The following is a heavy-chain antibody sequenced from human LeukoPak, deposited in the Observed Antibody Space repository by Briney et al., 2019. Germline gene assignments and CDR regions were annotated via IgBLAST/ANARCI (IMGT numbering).Heavy chain of an antibody. V-gene: IGHV4-59*08. J-gene: IGHJ4*02. CDR3: ARGYSSSWYSPDYFDY. Sequence: SETLSLTCTVSGGSISSYYWSWIRQPPGKGLEWIGYIYYSGSTNYNPSLKSRVTISVDTSKNRFSLKLSSVTAADTAVYYCARGYSSSWYSPDYFDYWGQGTLVTVSS. CDR2: IYYSGST. D-gene: IGHD6-13*01. CDR1: GGSISSYY.